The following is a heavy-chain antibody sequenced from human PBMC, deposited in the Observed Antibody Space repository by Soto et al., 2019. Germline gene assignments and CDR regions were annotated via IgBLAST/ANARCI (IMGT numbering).Heavy chain of an antibody. CDR3: ALAGERYCSGGSCYRGDY. J-gene: IGHJ4*02. V-gene: IGHV1-69*02. D-gene: IGHD2-15*01. CDR1: GGTFSSYT. CDR2: IIPILGIA. Sequence: QVQLVQSGAEVKKPGSSVKVSCKASGGTFSSYTISWVRQAPGQGLEWMGRIIPILGIANYAQKFQGRVTITADKSTSTAYMELSSLGSEDTAVYYCALAGERYCSGGSCYRGDYWGQGTLVTVSS.